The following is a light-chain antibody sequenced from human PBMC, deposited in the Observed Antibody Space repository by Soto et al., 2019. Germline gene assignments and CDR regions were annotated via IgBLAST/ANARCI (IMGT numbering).Light chain of an antibody. CDR3: QKYDSAPT. CDR1: QSVSTN. V-gene: IGKV3-15*01. CDR2: GAS. Sequence: EIVMTQSPATLSVSPGASATLSCRASQSVSTNLAWYQQKPGQVPRVLIYGASTRATEIPARFSGSGSGTEFTLTIDSLQSEDFASYYCQKYDSAPTFGPGTKVDIK. J-gene: IGKJ1*01.